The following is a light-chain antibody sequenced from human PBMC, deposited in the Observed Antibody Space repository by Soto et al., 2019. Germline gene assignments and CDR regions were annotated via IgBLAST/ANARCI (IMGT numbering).Light chain of an antibody. Sequence: SVLTQPPSVSAAPGQKVTISCFGSSSNIGNNYVSWYQQLPGTAPKLLIYDNYKRPSGIPDRFSGSKSGTSATLGITGLQTGDEAGYYCGTWDSSLTAAVFGGGTQLDRP. CDR2: DNY. V-gene: IGLV1-51*01. CDR3: GTWDSSLTAAV. CDR1: SSNIGNNY. J-gene: IGLJ3*02.